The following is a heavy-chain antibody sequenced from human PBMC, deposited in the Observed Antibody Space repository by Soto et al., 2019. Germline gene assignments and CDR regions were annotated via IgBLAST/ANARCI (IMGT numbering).Heavy chain of an antibody. CDR3: ARDVIAPPNYFDP. V-gene: IGHV4-61*08. CDR1: GDSVSSFGSY. Sequence: SETLSLTCIVSGDSVSSFGSYWTWIRQRPGKGLXWIXXIXXSXTXXXNXXLKSRVTLSLDKSKNQFSLKMNSVTAAETAVYYCARDVIAPPNYFDPWGQGTLVTVS. CDR2: IXXSXTX. D-gene: IGHD4-4*01. J-gene: IGHJ5*02.